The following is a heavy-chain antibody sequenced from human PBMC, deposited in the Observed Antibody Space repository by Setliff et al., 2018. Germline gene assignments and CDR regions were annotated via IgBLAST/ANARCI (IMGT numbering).Heavy chain of an antibody. J-gene: IGHJ4*02. Sequence: AASVKVSCKTSGFMFYTFGFSWVRHVPEQGFEWMGCISGYNGNTNYAQKFQDRVTVTMDTSTNTVYMELRSLRSDDTAVYYCARSSAPSVVLAADFDFWGLGTPVTVSS. D-gene: IGHD3-3*01. V-gene: IGHV1-18*01. CDR1: GFMFYTFG. CDR3: ARSSAPSVVLAADFDF. CDR2: ISGYNGNT.